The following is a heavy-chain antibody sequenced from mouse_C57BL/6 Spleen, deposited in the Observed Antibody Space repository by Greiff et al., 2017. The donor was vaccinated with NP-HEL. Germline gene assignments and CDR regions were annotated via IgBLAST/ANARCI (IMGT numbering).Heavy chain of an antibody. J-gene: IGHJ3*01. D-gene: IGHD3-2*02. V-gene: IGHV5-4*01. CDR2: ISDGGSYT. CDR1: GFTFSSYA. Sequence: EVQLVESGGGLVKPGGSLKLSCAASGFTFSSYAMSWVRQTPEKRLEWVATISDGGSYTYYPDNVKGRFTISRDNAKNNLYLQMSQLKSEDTAMYYCAREEDSSGTWFAYWGQGTLVTVSA. CDR3: AREEDSSGTWFAY.